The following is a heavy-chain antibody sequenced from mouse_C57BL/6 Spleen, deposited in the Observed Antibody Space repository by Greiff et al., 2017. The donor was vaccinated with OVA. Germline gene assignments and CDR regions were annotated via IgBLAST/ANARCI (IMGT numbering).Heavy chain of an antibody. V-gene: IGHV1-69*01. D-gene: IGHD1-1*01. J-gene: IGHJ1*03. CDR3: ARRGVTTVVATEYFDV. CDR1: GYTFTSYW. CDR2: IDPSDSYT. Sequence: VQLQQPGAELVMPGASVKLSCKASGYTFTSYWMHWVKQRPGQGLEWIGEIDPSDSYTNYNQKFKGKSTLTVDKSSSTAYMQLSSLTSEDSAVYYCARRGVTTVVATEYFDVWGTGTTVTVSS.